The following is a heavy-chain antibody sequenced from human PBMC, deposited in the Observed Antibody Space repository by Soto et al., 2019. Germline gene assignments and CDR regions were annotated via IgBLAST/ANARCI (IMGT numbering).Heavy chain of an antibody. CDR2: VYYSGST. J-gene: IGHJ4*02. Sequence: SETLSLTCTVSGGSISSSSYYWGWIRQPPGKGLEWIGSVYYSGSTYYNPSLKSRVTISVDTSKKQFSLKLSSVGDADTAVYYCARYRREAVAGYTLDNWGQGILVTVSS. CDR3: ARYRREAVAGYTLDN. V-gene: IGHV4-39*01. D-gene: IGHD6-13*01. CDR1: GGSISSSSYY.